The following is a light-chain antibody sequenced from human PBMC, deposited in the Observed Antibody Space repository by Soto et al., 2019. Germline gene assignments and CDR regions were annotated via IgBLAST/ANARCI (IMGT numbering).Light chain of an antibody. J-gene: IGKJ1*01. Sequence: EIVLTQSPGTLSLSPGERATLSCRASQSVGSSYLAWYQQKPGQAPTLLIYGTSSRATGIPDRFSGGGSGTDFTLTISRLEPEDLAVYYCQQYDSSPRTFGQGTKVEIK. CDR3: QQYDSSPRT. V-gene: IGKV3-20*01. CDR1: QSVGSSY. CDR2: GTS.